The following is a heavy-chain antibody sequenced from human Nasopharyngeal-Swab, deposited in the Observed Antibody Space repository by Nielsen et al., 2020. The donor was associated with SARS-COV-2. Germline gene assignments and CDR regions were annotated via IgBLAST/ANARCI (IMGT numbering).Heavy chain of an antibody. J-gene: IGHJ5*02. Sequence: SQTLSLTCAISGDRVSSHTAAWSWLRQSPSSGLEWLGRTWYRSKWHYDYAESVKSRITINPDTTKNQFYLQLNSVTPEDTAVYYCARGSQGTRWSWGQGTLVTVSS. D-gene: IGHD2-15*01. V-gene: IGHV6-1*01. CDR1: GDRVSSHTAA. CDR2: TWYRSKWHY. CDR3: ARGSQGTRWS.